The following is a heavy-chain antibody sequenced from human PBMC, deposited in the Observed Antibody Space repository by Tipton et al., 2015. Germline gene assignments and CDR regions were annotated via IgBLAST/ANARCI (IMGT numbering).Heavy chain of an antibody. V-gene: IGHV5-51*01. CDR3: VRTAGGAPPDY. D-gene: IGHD1-1*01. Sequence: QLGQSGAEVKKPGDSLKISCKTSGYYFSNFWVGWVRQKSGKGLEWMGIIYPGDSEIRYGQSFQGQVNMSVDKSINAAYLEWTSLKTSDSAVYFCVRTAGGAPPDYWGQGTLVTVSS. J-gene: IGHJ4*02. CDR2: IYPGDSEI. CDR1: GYYFSNFW.